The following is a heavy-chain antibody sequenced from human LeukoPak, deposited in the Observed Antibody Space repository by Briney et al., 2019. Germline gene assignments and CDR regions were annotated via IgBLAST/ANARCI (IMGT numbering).Heavy chain of an antibody. CDR1: GGSISSYY. CDR3: AKHGGRPPHFDY. J-gene: IGHJ4*02. V-gene: IGHV4-59*08. CDR2: IYYSGST. D-gene: IGHD3-16*01. Sequence: KPSETLSLTCTVSGGSISSYYWSWIRQPPGKGLEWIGYIYYSGSTNYNPSLKSRVTISVDTSKNQFSLKLSSVTAADTAVYYCAKHGGRPPHFDYWGQGTLVTVSS.